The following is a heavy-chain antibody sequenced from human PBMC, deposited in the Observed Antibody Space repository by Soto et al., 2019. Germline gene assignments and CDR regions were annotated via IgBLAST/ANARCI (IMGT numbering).Heavy chain of an antibody. CDR2: VNPIVSMS. V-gene: IGHV1-69*02. Sequence: QVQLVQSGAEVKRPGSSVKVSCKASGDTFNFYSINWVRQAPGVGLAWMGRVNPIVSMSNYAQKFQGRVTMTADKSTSTDYMELSSLRSEDTAIYYCASSYGSGYRAFDYWGQGALVTVSS. D-gene: IGHD3-10*01. J-gene: IGHJ4*02. CDR3: ASSYGSGYRAFDY. CDR1: GDTFNFYS.